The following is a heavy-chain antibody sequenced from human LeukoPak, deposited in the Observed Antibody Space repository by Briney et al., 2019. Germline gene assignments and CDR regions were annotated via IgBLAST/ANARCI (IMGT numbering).Heavy chain of an antibody. CDR2: INPSGGST. CDR3: ARDGSYYDSSGYHLDY. J-gene: IGHJ4*02. CDR1: GYTLSNHA. V-gene: IGHV1-46*01. D-gene: IGHD3-22*01. Sequence: ASVKVSCKGSGYTLSNHAFSWVRQAPGQGLEWMGIINPSGGSTSYAQKFQGRVTMTRDTSTSTVYMELSNLRSEDTAVYYCARDGSYYDSSGYHLDYWGQGALVTVSS.